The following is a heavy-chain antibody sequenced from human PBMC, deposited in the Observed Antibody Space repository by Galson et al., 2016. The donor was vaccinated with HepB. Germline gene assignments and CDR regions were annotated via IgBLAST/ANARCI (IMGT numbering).Heavy chain of an antibody. CDR3: ETGDYRETRVGY. D-gene: IGHD4-17*01. V-gene: IGHV3-23*01. CDR2: IGDGGDST. CDR1: GFTLSNYV. J-gene: IGHJ4*02. Sequence: SLRLSCAVSGFTLSNYVVNWVRQAPGKGLEWVSAIGDGGDSTYYADPVKGRFTISGDHFKTTVFLQMNGLRDEDTAVYYCETGDYRETRVGYWGQGTLVTVSS.